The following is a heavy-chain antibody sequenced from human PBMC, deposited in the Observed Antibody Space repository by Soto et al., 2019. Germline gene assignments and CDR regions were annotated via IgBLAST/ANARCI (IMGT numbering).Heavy chain of an antibody. V-gene: IGHV3-48*01. CDR3: ARIMGSGYYFFDY. J-gene: IGHJ4*02. Sequence: PGGSLRLSCAASGFTFITYNMNWVRQAPGKGLEWVSYISTSSSTIYYADSVKGRFTISRDNAKNSLYLQMNSLRAEDTAVYYCARIMGSGYYFFDYWGQGTLVTVSS. CDR1: GFTFITYN. CDR2: ISTSSSTI. D-gene: IGHD3-22*01.